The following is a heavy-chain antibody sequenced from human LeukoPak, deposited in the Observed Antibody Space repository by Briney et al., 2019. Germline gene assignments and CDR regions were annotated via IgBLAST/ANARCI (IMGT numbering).Heavy chain of an antibody. CDR1: GGSISSYY. Sequence: SETLSLTCTVSGGSISSYYWSWIRQPPGKGLEWIGYIYYSGSTNYNPSLKSRVTISVDTSKNQFSLKLSSVTAVDTAVYCCARGTLGYCSSTSCYVFDYWGQGTLVTVSS. D-gene: IGHD2-2*01. V-gene: IGHV4-59*01. CDR3: ARGTLGYCSSTSCYVFDY. J-gene: IGHJ4*02. CDR2: IYYSGST.